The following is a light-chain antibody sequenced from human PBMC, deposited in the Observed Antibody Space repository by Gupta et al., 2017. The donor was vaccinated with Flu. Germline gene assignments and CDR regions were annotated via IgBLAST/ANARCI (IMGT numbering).Light chain of an antibody. V-gene: IGLV2-14*03. Sequence: ITIPCTGTSSDVGGYNWVAWYQQHPGKAPKLMIYDVSNRPSGVSNCFCGSKSGNTASLTISGLHAEDEDDYYCITNTDSSLVIFGGGTKLTVL. CDR3: ITNTDSSLVI. CDR2: DVS. CDR1: SSDVGGYNW. J-gene: IGLJ2*01.